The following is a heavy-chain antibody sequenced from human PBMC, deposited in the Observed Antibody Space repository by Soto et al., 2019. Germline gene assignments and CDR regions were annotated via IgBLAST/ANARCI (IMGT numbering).Heavy chain of an antibody. V-gene: IGHV3-23*01. CDR1: RFTFDSYA. D-gene: IGHD5-12*01. CDR2: ISGSGGST. CDR3: AKPKHRRFVDTIVDAFDY. J-gene: IGHJ4*02. Sequence: PGGSLRLACAASRFTFDSYAITWVRYAPGKGLEWVSAISGSGGSTYYADSVKGRFTISRDNSKNTLYLQMNSLRAEDTAVYYCAKPKHRRFVDTIVDAFDYWGQGP.